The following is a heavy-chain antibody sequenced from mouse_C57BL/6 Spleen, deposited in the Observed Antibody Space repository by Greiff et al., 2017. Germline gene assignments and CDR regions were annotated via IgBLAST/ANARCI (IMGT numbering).Heavy chain of an antibody. CDR3: ASSPITTVVDY. V-gene: IGHV1-82*01. J-gene: IGHJ2*01. Sequence: QVQLQQSGPELVKPGASVKISCKASGYAFSSSWMNWVKQRPGKGLEWIGRIYPGDGDTNYNGKFKGKATLTADKSSSTAYMQLSSLTSEDSAVYFCASSPITTVVDYWGQGTTLTVSS. D-gene: IGHD1-1*02. CDR2: IYPGDGDT. CDR1: GYAFSSSW.